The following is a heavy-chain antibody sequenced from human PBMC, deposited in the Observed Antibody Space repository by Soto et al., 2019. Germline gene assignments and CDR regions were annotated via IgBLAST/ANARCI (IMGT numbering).Heavy chain of an antibody. J-gene: IGHJ4*02. Sequence: QVQLQQWGAGLLKPSETLSLTCAVYGGSFSGYYWSWIRQPPGKGLEWIGEIDHSGSTNYSPSLKSRVTISVDTSKNLSSLKLSSVTAADTAMYYCARGGQYYDFWSGYYDCWGQGTLVTVSS. V-gene: IGHV4-34*02. D-gene: IGHD3-3*01. CDR2: IDHSGST. CDR3: ARGGQYYDFWSGYYDC. CDR1: GGSFSGYY.